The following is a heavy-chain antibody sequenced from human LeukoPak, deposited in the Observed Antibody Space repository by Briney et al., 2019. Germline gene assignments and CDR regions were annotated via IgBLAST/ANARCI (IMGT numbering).Heavy chain of an antibody. V-gene: IGHV4-39*07. D-gene: IGHD6-13*01. CDR3: ARDGYSSSWYFGAFDI. J-gene: IGHJ3*02. Sequence: PSETLSLTCTVSGGSISSSSYYWGWTRQPPGKGLEWIGSIYYSGSTYYNPSLKSRVTISVDTSKNQFSLKLSSVTAADTAVYYCARDGYSSSWYFGAFDIWGQGTMVTVSS. CDR2: IYYSGST. CDR1: GGSISSSSYY.